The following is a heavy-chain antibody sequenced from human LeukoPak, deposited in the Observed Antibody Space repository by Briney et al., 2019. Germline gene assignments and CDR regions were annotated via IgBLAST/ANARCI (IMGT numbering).Heavy chain of an antibody. J-gene: IGHJ6*03. D-gene: IGHD2-2*01. Sequence: GGSLRLSCAASGFTFSSYEMNWVRQAPGKGLEWVSYISSSGSTIYYADSVKGRFTISRDNSKNTLYLRMNSLRSEDTAVYYCAAGHAVPAAMGDDYYYYYYMDVWGKGTTVTISS. CDR2: ISSSGSTI. CDR1: GFTFSSYE. CDR3: AAGHAVPAAMGDDYYYYYYMDV. V-gene: IGHV3-48*03.